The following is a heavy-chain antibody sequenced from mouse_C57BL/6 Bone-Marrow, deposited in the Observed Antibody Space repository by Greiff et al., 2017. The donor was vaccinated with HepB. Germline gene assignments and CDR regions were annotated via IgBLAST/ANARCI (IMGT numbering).Heavy chain of an antibody. J-gene: IGHJ1*03. V-gene: IGHV10-1*01. CDR3: VRQGNWYFDV. Sequence: EVKLVESGGGLVQPKGSLKLSCAASGFSFNTYAMNWVRQAPGKGLEWVARIRSKSNNYATYYADSVKDRFTISRDDSESMLYLQMNNLKTEDTAMYYCVRQGNWYFDVWGTGTTVTVSS. CDR1: GFSFNTYA. CDR2: IRSKSNNYAT.